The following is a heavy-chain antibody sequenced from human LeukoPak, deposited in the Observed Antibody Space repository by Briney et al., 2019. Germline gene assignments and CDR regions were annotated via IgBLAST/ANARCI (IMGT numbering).Heavy chain of an antibody. Sequence: ASVKVSCKASGYTFTGYYMHWVRQAPGKGLEWMGGFDPEDGETIYAQKFQGRVTMTEDTSTDTAYMELSSLRSEDTAVYYCATVGYYYGSGSFIGVYWGQGTLVTVSS. CDR3: ATVGYYYGSGSFIGVY. CDR2: FDPEDGET. D-gene: IGHD3-10*01. J-gene: IGHJ4*02. V-gene: IGHV1-24*01. CDR1: GYTFTGYY.